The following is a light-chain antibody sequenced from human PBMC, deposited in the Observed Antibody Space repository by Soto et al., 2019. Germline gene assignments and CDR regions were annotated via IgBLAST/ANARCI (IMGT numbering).Light chain of an antibody. CDR1: QSVSSN. Sequence: EIVMTQSPPTLSVSPGERATLSCRASQSVSSNLAWYQQKPGQAPRLLIYGASTRATGIPARFSGSGSGTEFTLTIGSLQSEDFAVYYCQQYRGWPRTFGQGTKVEIK. V-gene: IGKV3-15*01. CDR3: QQYRGWPRT. J-gene: IGKJ1*01. CDR2: GAS.